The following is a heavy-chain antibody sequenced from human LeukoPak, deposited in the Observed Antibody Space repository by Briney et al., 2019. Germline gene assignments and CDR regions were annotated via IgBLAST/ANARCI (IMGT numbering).Heavy chain of an antibody. Sequence: GRSLRLSCAASGFTFSSYAMHWVRQAPGKGLEGVAVISYDGSNKYYADSVKGRFTISRDNSKNTLYLQMNSLRAEDTAVYYCARDTTTKLSGLDYWGQGTLVTVSS. J-gene: IGHJ4*02. CDR2: ISYDGSNK. D-gene: IGHD1/OR15-1a*01. CDR3: ARDTTTKLSGLDY. V-gene: IGHV3-30-3*01. CDR1: GFTFSSYA.